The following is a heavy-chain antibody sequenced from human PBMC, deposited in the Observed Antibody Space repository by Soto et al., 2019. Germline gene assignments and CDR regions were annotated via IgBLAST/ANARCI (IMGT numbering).Heavy chain of an antibody. D-gene: IGHD3-10*01. V-gene: IGHV3-23*01. CDR2: ISGSGGST. CDR1: GFTFSSYA. J-gene: IGHJ5*02. CDR3: AKNVKWFGELFYWFDP. Sequence: GGSLRLSCAASGFTFSSYAMSWVRQAPGKGLEWVSAISGSGGSTYYADSVKGRFTISRDNSKSTLYLQMNSLRAEDTAVYYCAKNVKWFGELFYWFDPWGQGTLVTVYS.